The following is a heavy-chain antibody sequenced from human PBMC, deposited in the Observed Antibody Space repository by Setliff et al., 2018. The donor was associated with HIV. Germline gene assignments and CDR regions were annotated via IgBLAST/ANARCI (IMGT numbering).Heavy chain of an antibody. V-gene: IGHV1-3*01. CDR1: GYTFTSYW. CDR2: INVGNGNT. CDR3: ARDGGPGSAWGDYSYYYTMDV. J-gene: IGHJ6*03. Sequence: GESLKISCKGSGYTFTSYWIGWVRQMPGKGLEWMGWINVGNGNTKYSEKFQGRVTITRDTSASTAYMELNSLRSEDTALYYCARDGGPGSAWGDYSYYYTMDVWGKGTTVTVSS. D-gene: IGHD6-19*01.